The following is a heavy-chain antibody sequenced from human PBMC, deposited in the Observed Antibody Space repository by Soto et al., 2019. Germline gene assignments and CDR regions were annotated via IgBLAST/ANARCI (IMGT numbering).Heavy chain of an antibody. J-gene: IGHJ4*02. D-gene: IGHD3-22*01. CDR1: GFTFSSYA. CDR3: TTEYYYDSSGYYYFDY. V-gene: IGHV3-15*07. Sequence: GGSLRLSCAASGFTFSSYAMNWVRQAPGKGLEWVGRIKSKTDGGTTDYAAPVKGRFTISRDDSKNTLYLQMNSLKTEDTAVYYCTTEYYYDSSGYYYFDYWGQGTPVTVSS. CDR2: IKSKTDGGTT.